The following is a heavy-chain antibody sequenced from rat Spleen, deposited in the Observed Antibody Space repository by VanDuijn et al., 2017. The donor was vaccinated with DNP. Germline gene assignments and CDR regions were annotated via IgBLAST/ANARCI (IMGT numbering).Heavy chain of an antibody. CDR3: TRQGGLGDFDY. CDR2: IIYDGSRT. Sequence: EVKLVESGGGLVQPGGSMKLSCATSGITFSNSGMHWIRQAPTKGLEWVATIIYDGSRTYYRDSVKGRFTISRDNAKSTLYLQMDSLRSEDTATYYCTRQGGLGDFDYWGQGVMVPVSS. CDR1: GITFSNSG. V-gene: IGHV5-29*01. J-gene: IGHJ2*01. D-gene: IGHD5-1*01.